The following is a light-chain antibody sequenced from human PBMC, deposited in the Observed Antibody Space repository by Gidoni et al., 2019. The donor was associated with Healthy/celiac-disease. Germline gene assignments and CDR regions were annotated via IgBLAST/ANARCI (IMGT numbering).Light chain of an antibody. CDR2: GAS. CDR3: QQSHTTPNS. CDR1: QSIYNY. V-gene: IGKV1-39*01. J-gene: IGKJ2*03. Sequence: DRVTITCRVSQSIYNYLSWYLQKPGKAPKLLIYGASSVQSGVPSRFSGSGSGTDFTLTISSLHPEDLATYYSQQSHTTPNSFGQGTKLESK.